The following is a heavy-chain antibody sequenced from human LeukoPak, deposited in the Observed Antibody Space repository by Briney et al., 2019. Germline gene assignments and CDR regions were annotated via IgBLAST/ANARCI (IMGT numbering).Heavy chain of an antibody. CDR1: GFTFSTYV. CDR2: ISTSGDST. V-gene: IGHV3-23*01. J-gene: IGHJ4*02. D-gene: IGHD5-18*01. Sequence: PGGSLRLSCAASGFTFSTYVMAWVRQAPGKGLEWVSGISTSGDSTYYAGSVKGRFTISRDDSKNTLYLQLNSLKAEDTAVYYCVTKKPAYNYGWSFDYWGQGTLVTLSS. CDR3: VTKKPAYNYGWSFDY.